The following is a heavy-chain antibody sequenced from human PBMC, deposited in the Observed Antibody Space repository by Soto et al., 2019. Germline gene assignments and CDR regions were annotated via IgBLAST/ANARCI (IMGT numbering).Heavy chain of an antibody. CDR1: GDTFRTYD. Sequence: QVQLVQSGAEVKKPGASVKVSCKASGDTFRTYDINWVRQATGQGLEWMGWMNPNSGNTGYAQNFQGRVTMTRDASISTAYMELSSLRSEDTAVYYCATSRPNQDFVLDWGQGTLVTVSS. D-gene: IGHD2-15*01. V-gene: IGHV1-8*01. CDR2: MNPNSGNT. J-gene: IGHJ4*02. CDR3: ATSRPNQDFVLD.